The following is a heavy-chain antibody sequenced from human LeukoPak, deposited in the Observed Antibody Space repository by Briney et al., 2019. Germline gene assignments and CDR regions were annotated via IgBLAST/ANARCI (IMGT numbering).Heavy chain of an antibody. J-gene: IGHJ4*02. Sequence: APVKVSCKASGYTFTSYGISWVRQAPGQGLEWMGWISAYNGNTNYAQKLQGRVTMTTDTSTSTAYMELRSLRSDDTAVYYCASLGGDILTGYQIDYWGQGTLVTVSS. V-gene: IGHV1-18*01. CDR3: ASLGGDILTGYQIDY. CDR2: ISAYNGNT. CDR1: GYTFTSYG. D-gene: IGHD3-9*01.